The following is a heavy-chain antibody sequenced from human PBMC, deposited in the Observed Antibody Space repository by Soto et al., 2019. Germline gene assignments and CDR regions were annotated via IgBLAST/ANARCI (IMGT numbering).Heavy chain of an antibody. Sequence: SETLSLTCTVSGGSISSGDYYWSWIRQPPGNGLEWIGYIYYSGSTYYNPSLKSRVTISVDTSKNQFSLKLSSVTAADTAVYYCARGREYYYGSGSYRFFDYWGQGTLVTVSS. V-gene: IGHV4-30-4*01. CDR3: ARGREYYYGSGSYRFFDY. CDR1: GGSISSGDYY. D-gene: IGHD3-10*01. CDR2: IYYSGST. J-gene: IGHJ4*02.